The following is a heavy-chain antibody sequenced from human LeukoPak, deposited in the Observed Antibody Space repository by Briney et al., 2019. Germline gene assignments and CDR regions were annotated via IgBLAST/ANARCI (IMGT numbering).Heavy chain of an antibody. CDR3: ASLVAVAGATGYYYYGMDV. CDR2: INPNSGGT. J-gene: IGHJ6*02. V-gene: IGHV1-2*02. D-gene: IGHD6-19*01. CDR1: GYTSTGYY. Sequence: GASVKVSCKASGYTSTGYYMHWVRQAPGQGLEWMGWINPNSGGTNYAQKFQGRVTMTRDTSISTAYMELSRLRSDDTAVYYCASLVAVAGATGYYYYGMDVWGQGTTVTVSS.